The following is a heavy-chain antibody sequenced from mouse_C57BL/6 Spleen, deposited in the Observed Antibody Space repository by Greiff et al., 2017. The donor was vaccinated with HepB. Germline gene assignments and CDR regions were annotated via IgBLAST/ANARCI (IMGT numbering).Heavy chain of an antibody. V-gene: IGHV1-82*01. J-gene: IGHJ3*01. Sequence: VQLQQSGPELVKPGASVKISCKASGYAFSSSWMNWVKQRPGKGLEWIGRIYPGDGDTNYNGKFKGKATLTADKSSSTAYMQLSSLTSEDSAVYFCAREVAQGGFAYWGQGTLVTVSA. D-gene: IGHD3-2*02. CDR1: GYAFSSSW. CDR2: IYPGDGDT. CDR3: AREVAQGGFAY.